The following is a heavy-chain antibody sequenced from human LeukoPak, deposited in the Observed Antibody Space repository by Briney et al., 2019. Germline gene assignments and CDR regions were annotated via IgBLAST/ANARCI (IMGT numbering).Heavy chain of an antibody. CDR1: GGTFSSYA. CDR3: ATDRGKVVVILGY. D-gene: IGHD3-22*01. CDR2: IIPIFGTA. J-gene: IGHJ4*02. Sequence: GASVKVSCKASGGTFSSYAISWVRQAPGQGFEWMGGIIPIFGTANYAQKFQGRVTITADESTSTAYMELSSLRSEDTAVYYCATDRGKVVVILGYWGQGTLVTVSS. V-gene: IGHV1-69*01.